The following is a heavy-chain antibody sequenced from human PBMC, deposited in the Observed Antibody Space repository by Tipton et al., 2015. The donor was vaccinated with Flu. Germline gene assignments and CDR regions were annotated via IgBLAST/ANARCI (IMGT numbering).Heavy chain of an antibody. CDR2: IFHTGST. J-gene: IGHJ6*03. CDR3: ARAQHYDSNAYYYFCMDV. CDR1: GYSISSGFL. D-gene: IGHD3-22*01. V-gene: IGHV4-38-2*01. Sequence: TLSLTCAVSGYSISSGFLWGWIRQPPGKGLEWIGKIFHTGSTNYNPSLKSRVTISLDTSKRQISLKLTSVTAADTAMYYCARAQHYDSNAYYYFCMDVWDKGATVTVSS.